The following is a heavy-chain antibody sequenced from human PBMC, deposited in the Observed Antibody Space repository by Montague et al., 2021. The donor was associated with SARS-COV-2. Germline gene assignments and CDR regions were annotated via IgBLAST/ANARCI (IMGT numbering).Heavy chain of an antibody. CDR3: ARDKAGPTGGGWFDP. J-gene: IGHJ5*02. Sequence: SLRLSCAASGFTVSNNYMSWVRQAPGKGLEWVSVIYSGGSTYYADSVKGRFTISRDNSKNTLYLQMNSLRAEDTAVYYCARDKAGPTGGGWFDPWGQGTLVTVSS. CDR2: IYSGGST. V-gene: IGHV3-66*01. CDR1: GFTVSNNY. D-gene: IGHD1-26*01.